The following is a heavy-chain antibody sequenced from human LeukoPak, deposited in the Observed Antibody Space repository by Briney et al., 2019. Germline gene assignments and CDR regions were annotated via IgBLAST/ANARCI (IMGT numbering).Heavy chain of an antibody. CDR1: GFTFSSYA. CDR2: ISYDGSGQ. CDR3: ARVVSGYLHFDY. Sequence: PGGSLRLSCAASGFTFSSYAMHWVRQAPGKGLEWVALISYDGSGQYYTESVKGRFTISRDNSKNTLYLQVNSLRVEDTAVYYCARVVSGYLHFDYWGQRTLVSVSS. J-gene: IGHJ4*02. D-gene: IGHD5-12*01. V-gene: IGHV3-30-3*01.